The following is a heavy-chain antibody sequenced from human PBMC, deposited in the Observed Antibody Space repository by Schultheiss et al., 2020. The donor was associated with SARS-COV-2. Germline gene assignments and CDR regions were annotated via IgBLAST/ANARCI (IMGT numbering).Heavy chain of an antibody. D-gene: IGHD1-26*01. J-gene: IGHJ6*02. CDR1: GYTFTSYD. CDR3: ARGDSGSYRHLLSYYYYGMDV. V-gene: IGHV1-8*01. Sequence: ASVKVSCKASGYTFTSYDINWVRQAPGQGLEWMGWINPNSGVTNYAQKFQGRVTMTRDTCISTAYMELSSLRSEDTAVYYCARGDSGSYRHLLSYYYYGMDVWGQGTTVTVSS. CDR2: INPNSGVT.